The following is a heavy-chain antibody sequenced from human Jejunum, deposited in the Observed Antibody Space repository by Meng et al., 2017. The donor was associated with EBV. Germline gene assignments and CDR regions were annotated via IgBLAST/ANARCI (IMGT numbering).Heavy chain of an antibody. J-gene: IGHJ4*02. CDR2: IYYSVST. Sequence: ELQGSGPGLVMLSWPVSITCSFSLFFIRNVYWSWFRRPPGKGMEWIGYIYYSVSTNYTPSLKSRVTISVDTSKNQFSLRLSSVTAADTAVYYCARGGGRPEYWGQGILVTVSS. V-gene: IGHV4-59*01. CDR1: LFFIRNVY. D-gene: IGHD3-10*01. CDR3: ARGGGRPEY.